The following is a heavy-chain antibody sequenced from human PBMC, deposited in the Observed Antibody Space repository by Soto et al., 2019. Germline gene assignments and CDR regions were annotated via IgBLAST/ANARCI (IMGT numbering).Heavy chain of an antibody. CDR1: GGTFSSYA. CDR2: IIPIFGTA. J-gene: IGHJ5*02. Sequence: QVQLVQSGAEVKKPGSSVKVSCKASGGTFSSYAISWVRQAPGQGLEWVGGIIPIFGTANYAQKFQGRVTITADESTSTAYMELSSLRSEDTAVYYCARDKEVVPAAMGWFDPWGQGTLVTVSS. D-gene: IGHD2-2*01. CDR3: ARDKEVVPAAMGWFDP. V-gene: IGHV1-69*01.